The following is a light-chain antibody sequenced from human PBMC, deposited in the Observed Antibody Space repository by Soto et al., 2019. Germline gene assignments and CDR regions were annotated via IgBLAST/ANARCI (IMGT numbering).Light chain of an antibody. V-gene: IGKV1-27*01. Sequence: DIQMTQSPSSLSASVGDRVTITCRASQGISNYLAWYQHKPGKVPKLLIYGASTLHSGVPSRFSGSGSGTEFTLTISSLQPEDGATYFCQRYNNAPYTFGQGTKLEIK. CDR3: QRYNNAPYT. CDR1: QGISNY. CDR2: GAS. J-gene: IGKJ2*01.